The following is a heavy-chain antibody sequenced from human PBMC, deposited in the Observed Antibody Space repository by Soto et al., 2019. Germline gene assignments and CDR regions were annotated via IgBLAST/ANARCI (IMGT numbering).Heavy chain of an antibody. CDR2: ISPNSGGT. Sequence: ASVKVSCKASGYTFTGYYMHWVRQAPGQGLEWMGWISPNSGGTNYAQKFQGWVTMTRDTSISTAYMELSRLRSDDTAVYYCARDHLGYRGYHYYYYGMDVWGQGTTVTVSS. D-gene: IGHD5-12*01. V-gene: IGHV1-2*04. CDR1: GYTFTGYY. J-gene: IGHJ6*02. CDR3: ARDHLGYRGYHYYYYGMDV.